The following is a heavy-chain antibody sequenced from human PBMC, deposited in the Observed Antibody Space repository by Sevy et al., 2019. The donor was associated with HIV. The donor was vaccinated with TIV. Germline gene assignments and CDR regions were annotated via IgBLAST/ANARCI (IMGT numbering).Heavy chain of an antibody. Sequence: ETLSLTCTVSGGSISSSSYYWGWIRQPPGKGLEWIGSIYYSGSTYYNPSLKSRVTISVDTSKNQFSLKLSSVTAADTVVYYCARQAVANWGGHLDYRGQGTLVTVSS. D-gene: IGHD7-27*01. V-gene: IGHV4-39*01. CDR2: IYYSGST. CDR1: GGSISSSSYY. CDR3: ARQAVANWGGHLDY. J-gene: IGHJ4*02.